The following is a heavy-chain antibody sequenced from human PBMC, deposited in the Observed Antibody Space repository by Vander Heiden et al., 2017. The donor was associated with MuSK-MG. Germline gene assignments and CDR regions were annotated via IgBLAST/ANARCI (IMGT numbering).Heavy chain of an antibody. J-gene: IGHJ4*02. V-gene: IGHV3-23*01. CDR3: TIAVASRRDYFDY. D-gene: IGHD6-19*01. CDR2: ISGSGGST. Sequence: EVQLLESGGGLVQPGGSLRLSCAASGFTFSSYAMGWVRQAPGKGLEWVSAISGSGGSTYYADSVKGRFTISRDNSKNTLYLQMNSLRAEDTAVYYCTIAVASRRDYFDYWGQGTLVTVSS. CDR1: GFTFSSYA.